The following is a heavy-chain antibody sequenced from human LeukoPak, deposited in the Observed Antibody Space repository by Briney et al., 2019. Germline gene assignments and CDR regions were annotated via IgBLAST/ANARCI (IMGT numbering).Heavy chain of an antibody. CDR2: VSGDGNRS. V-gene: IGHV3-74*01. Sequence: GGSLRLSCAASGFTFSVSWIYWVRQAPGKGLVWVSRVSGDGNRSTYADSVKGRFTISRDNAKNTVYLQMNSLRAEDTAVYYCARTYCGGDCYGYFQHWGQGTLVTVSS. D-gene: IGHD2-21*02. CDR3: ARTYCGGDCYGYFQH. J-gene: IGHJ1*01. CDR1: GFTFSVSW.